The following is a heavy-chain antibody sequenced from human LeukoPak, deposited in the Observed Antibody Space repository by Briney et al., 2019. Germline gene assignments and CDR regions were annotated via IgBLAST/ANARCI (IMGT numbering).Heavy chain of an antibody. J-gene: IGHJ5*02. CDR3: AREYSAGWFDP. Sequence: GGALRLSCAASGFTFSSYGRHGVRQAPGKGLEWVAVIWYDGSNKFYADSVKGRFTISRDNSKNTLYLQMNSLRAEDTAVYYCAREYSAGWFDPWGQGTLVTVSS. CDR2: IWYDGSNK. D-gene: IGHD6-13*01. V-gene: IGHV3-33*01. CDR1: GFTFSSYG.